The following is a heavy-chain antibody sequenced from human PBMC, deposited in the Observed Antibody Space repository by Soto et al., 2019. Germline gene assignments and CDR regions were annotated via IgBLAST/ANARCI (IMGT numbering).Heavy chain of an antibody. Sequence: QVHLQESGPGLVKPSQTLSLTCSVSGDSINSGGYCWYWIRQHPGEGLEYMGYVYYSGRTSYNPSLKDRISMSLDTSQNPVSLTLTSVTAADTAVYYCARFAAPAVRRDSDHYYKDVWGKGTSVTVS. CDR1: GDSINSGGYC. V-gene: IGHV4-31*03. CDR2: VYYSGRT. D-gene: IGHD2-2*01. J-gene: IGHJ6*03. CDR3: ARFAAPAVRRDSDHYYKDV.